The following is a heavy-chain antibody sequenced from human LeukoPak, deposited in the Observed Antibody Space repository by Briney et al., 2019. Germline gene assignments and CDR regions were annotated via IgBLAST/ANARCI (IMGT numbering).Heavy chain of an antibody. CDR1: GGSISSHY. CDR3: ARRYCSSASCYVVSQDAFDI. V-gene: IGHV4-59*11. D-gene: IGHD2-2*01. CDR2: IYNTGGT. Sequence: PSETLSLTCTVSGGSISSHYWSWIRRPPGKGLEWIGYIYNTGGTNYNPSLKSRVTISIDTSKNQFSLNLRSVTAADTAVYYCARRYCSSASCYVVSQDAFDIWGQGTLVTVSP. J-gene: IGHJ3*02.